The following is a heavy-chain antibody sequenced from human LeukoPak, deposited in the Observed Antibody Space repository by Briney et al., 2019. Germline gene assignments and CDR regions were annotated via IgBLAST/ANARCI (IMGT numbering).Heavy chain of an antibody. Sequence: GSLRLSCAASGFTFSSYGLYWVRQAGKGLEWVSAIADSGDWTYYADSVKGRFTISRDNSKNTLYLQMSSLRAEDTAVYFCASRDPCRGDNCFALAYWGQGTLVTVSS. CDR2: IADSGDWT. J-gene: IGHJ4*02. CDR3: ASRDPCRGDNCFALAY. V-gene: IGHV3-23*01. D-gene: IGHD2-21*02. CDR1: GFTFSSYG.